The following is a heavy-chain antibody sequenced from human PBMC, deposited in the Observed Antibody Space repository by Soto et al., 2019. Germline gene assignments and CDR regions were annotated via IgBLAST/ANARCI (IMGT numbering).Heavy chain of an antibody. CDR2: IYSGGVT. V-gene: IGHV3-66*01. D-gene: IGHD4-17*01. CDR3: AKRGTTVTTYLWY. Sequence: EVQLVESGGGLVQPGGSLRLSCAASGFTVSNNYMCWVRQAPGKGLEWVSLIYSGGVTHYADSVRGRFTISRDNSRNTLYLQLNSLRADDTAVYYCAKRGTTVTTYLWYWGQGTLVTVSS. J-gene: IGHJ4*02. CDR1: GFTVSNNY.